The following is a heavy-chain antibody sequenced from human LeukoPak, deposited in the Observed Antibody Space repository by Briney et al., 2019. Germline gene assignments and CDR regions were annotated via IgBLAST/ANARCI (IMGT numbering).Heavy chain of an antibody. CDR1: GFTFSSYA. V-gene: IGHV3-23*01. J-gene: IGHJ6*04. D-gene: IGHD3-10*02. Sequence: GGSLRLSCAASGFTFSSYAMNWVRQAPGKGLEWVSAIGGSGASTYYADSVKGRFTISRDNAKNSLYLQMNSLRAEDTAVYYCAELGITMIGGVWGKGTTVTISS. CDR3: AELGITMIGGV. CDR2: IGGSGAST.